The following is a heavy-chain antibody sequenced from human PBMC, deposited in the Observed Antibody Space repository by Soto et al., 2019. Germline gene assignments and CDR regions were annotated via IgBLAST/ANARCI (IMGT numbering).Heavy chain of an antibody. V-gene: IGHV3-64*01. CDR1: GFTFSNYA. D-gene: IGHD2-2*01. J-gene: IGHJ4*02. Sequence: GGSLRLSCAASGFTFSNYAMHWVRQAPGKGLEYVSAISGDGTSTYYANSVKGRFTISRDNSKNTLYLQMGSLRAEDMAVYYCAARYCSRTSCFQFDYWGQGTPVTVSS. CDR2: ISGDGTST. CDR3: AARYCSRTSCFQFDY.